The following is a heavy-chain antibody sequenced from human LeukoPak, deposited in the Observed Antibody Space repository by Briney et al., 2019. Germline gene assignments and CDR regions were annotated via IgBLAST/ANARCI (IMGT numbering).Heavy chain of an antibody. Sequence: GGSLKLSCAASGLTFSGSGMHWVRQASGKGLEWVGRIRSRANSYATAYAASVKGRFTISREDSKNTAYLQMNSLKTEDTAVYYRTSAPDYGDYGPAFDIWGQGTMVTVSS. CDR1: GLTFSGSG. D-gene: IGHD4-17*01. V-gene: IGHV3-73*01. CDR3: TSAPDYGDYGPAFDI. J-gene: IGHJ3*02. CDR2: IRSRANSYAT.